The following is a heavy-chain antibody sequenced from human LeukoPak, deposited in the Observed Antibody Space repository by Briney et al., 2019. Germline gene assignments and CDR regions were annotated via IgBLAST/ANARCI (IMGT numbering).Heavy chain of an antibody. D-gene: IGHD3-10*01. CDR1: GFTFSIYA. V-gene: IGHV3-15*01. CDR2: IKCNTDGGTT. Sequence: GGPLRLSCAASGFTFSIYAMSWVRPAPGKGLEWVGRIKCNTDGGTTDSAAPVKSRFTISRDDSKNTLYLQMNSLKTEDTAVYYRTTVFGTGLWFGEVRDYYYMDVWGKGTTVTVSS. CDR3: TTVFGTGLWFGEVRDYYYMDV. J-gene: IGHJ6*03.